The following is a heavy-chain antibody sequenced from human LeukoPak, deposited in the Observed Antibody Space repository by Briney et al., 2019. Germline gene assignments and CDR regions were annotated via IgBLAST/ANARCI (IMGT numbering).Heavy chain of an antibody. V-gene: IGHV1-2*02. D-gene: IGHD3-22*01. Sequence: GASVKVSCKASGYTFTGYYVHWVRQAPGQGLEWMGWFNPNSGDTNYAKKFEGRVTMTRDTSISTAYMELSRLRSDDTAVYYCAREYYDSSGYYLLDWGKGTLVTVSS. CDR3: AREYYDSSGYYLLD. CDR1: GYTFTGYY. J-gene: IGHJ4*02. CDR2: FNPNSGDT.